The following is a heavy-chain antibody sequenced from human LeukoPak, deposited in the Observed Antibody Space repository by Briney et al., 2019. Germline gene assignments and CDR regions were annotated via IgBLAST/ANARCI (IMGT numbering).Heavy chain of an antibody. V-gene: IGHV3-23*01. CDR1: GYTFTSYG. CDR3: EVDIVVVPAATSDTQNNWFDP. CDR2: ISGSGGST. J-gene: IGHJ5*02. D-gene: IGHD2-2*01. Sequence: ASVKVSCKASGYTFTSYGISWVRQAPGKGLEWVSAISGSGGSTYYADSVKGRFTISRDNSKNTLYLQMNSLRAEDTAVYYCEVDIVVVPAATSDTQNNWFDPWGQGTLVTVSS.